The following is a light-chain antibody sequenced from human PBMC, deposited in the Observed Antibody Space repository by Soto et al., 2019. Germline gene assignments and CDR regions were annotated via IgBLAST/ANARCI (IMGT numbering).Light chain of an antibody. CDR3: ISYTVSRSYV. J-gene: IGLJ1*01. Sequence: QSALTQPASVSGSPGQSITISCSGTSSDIGAYDRVAWFQQFPGKTPKLVIYSVSNRPSGVSYRFSGSKSGNTASLTISGLQADDEADYYCISYTVSRSYVFGPGTKLTVL. CDR2: SVS. CDR1: SSDIGAYDR. V-gene: IGLV2-14*01.